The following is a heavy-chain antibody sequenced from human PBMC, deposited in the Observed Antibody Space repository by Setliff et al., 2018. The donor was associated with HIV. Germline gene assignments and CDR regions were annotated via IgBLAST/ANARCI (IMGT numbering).Heavy chain of an antibody. Sequence: ASETLSLTCAVYGVSFSGYYWSWIRQPPGKGLEWIGEINHRGTTNYSPSLKSRVTISVDTSKNQFSLKLRSVTAADTAVYYCARVVWMAAAGTIDYYYYGMDIWGQGTTVTVSS. V-gene: IGHV4-34*01. J-gene: IGHJ6*02. D-gene: IGHD6-13*01. CDR3: ARVVWMAAAGTIDYYYYGMDI. CDR2: INHRGTT. CDR1: GVSFSGYY.